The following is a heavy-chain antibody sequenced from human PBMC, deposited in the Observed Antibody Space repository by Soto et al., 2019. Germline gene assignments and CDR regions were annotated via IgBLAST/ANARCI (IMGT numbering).Heavy chain of an antibody. CDR3: ARGGVHCSSTSCYEWCFDP. CDR2: IIPIFGTA. CDR1: GGTFSSYA. V-gene: IGHV1-69*01. D-gene: IGHD2-2*01. Sequence: QVQLVQSGAEVKKPGSSVKVSCKASGGTFSSYAISWVRQAPGQGLEWMGGIIPIFGTANYAQKFQGRVTITADESTSTAYMELSSLRSEDTAVYYCARGGVHCSSTSCYEWCFDPWGQGTLVTVSS. J-gene: IGHJ5*02.